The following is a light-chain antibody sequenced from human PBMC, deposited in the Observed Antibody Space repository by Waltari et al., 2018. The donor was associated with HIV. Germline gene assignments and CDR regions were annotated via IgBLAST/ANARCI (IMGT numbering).Light chain of an antibody. Sequence: DIQLTQSPSFLSASVGDRVTITCRASQGINSYLAWYQQKPGKGPQLLIYAASTLQSGVPSRFSGSGSGTEFTLTISSLQPEDFATYYCQQRNSFPRTTFGQGTILEIK. CDR2: AAS. V-gene: IGKV1-9*01. J-gene: IGKJ2*01. CDR3: QQRNSFPRTT. CDR1: QGINSY.